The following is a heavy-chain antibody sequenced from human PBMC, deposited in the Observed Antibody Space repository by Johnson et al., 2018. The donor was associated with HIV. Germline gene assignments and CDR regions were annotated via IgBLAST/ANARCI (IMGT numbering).Heavy chain of an antibody. J-gene: IGHJ3*02. CDR3: AKDLRRGSGSYSDAFDI. V-gene: IGHV3-33*06. D-gene: IGHD1-26*01. CDR1: GFTFSTYG. CDR2: MWYDGSNK. Sequence: QVQLVESGGGVVQPGRSLRLSCAASGFTFSTYGMHWVRQAPGKGLEWVAVMWYDGSNKYYADSVKGRFTISRDNSKNTLHLQMNSLRAEDTAVYYCAKDLRRGSGSYSDAFDIWGQGTMVTVSS.